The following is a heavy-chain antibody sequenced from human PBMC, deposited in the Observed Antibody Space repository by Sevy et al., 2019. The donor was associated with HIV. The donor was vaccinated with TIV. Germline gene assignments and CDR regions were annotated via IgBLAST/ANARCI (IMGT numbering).Heavy chain of an antibody. D-gene: IGHD3-10*01. J-gene: IGHJ6*02. CDR1: GFTFSSYS. Sequence: GGSLRLSCAASGFTFSSYSMNWVRQAPGKGLEWVSYISSSSSTIYYADSVKGRFTISRDNAKNSLYLQMNSLRAEDTAVYYCARSDYYGSGKYGMDVWGQGTTVTVSS. CDR2: ISSSSSTI. V-gene: IGHV3-48*01. CDR3: ARSDYYGSGKYGMDV.